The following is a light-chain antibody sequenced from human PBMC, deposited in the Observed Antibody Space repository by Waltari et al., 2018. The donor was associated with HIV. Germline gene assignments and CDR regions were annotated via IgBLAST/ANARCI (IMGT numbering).Light chain of an antibody. J-gene: IGLJ1*01. CDR2: EVS. CDR3: SSYTSTSTSCV. CDR1: SSDVVSYNY. Sequence: QSALTQPASVSGSPGQSITISCTGTSSDVVSYNYVSLYQHHPGKAPKLMIYEVSNRPSGVSNRFSGSKSGYTASLTISGLQAEDEADYYCSSYTSTSTSCVFGTGTKVTVL. V-gene: IGLV2-14*01.